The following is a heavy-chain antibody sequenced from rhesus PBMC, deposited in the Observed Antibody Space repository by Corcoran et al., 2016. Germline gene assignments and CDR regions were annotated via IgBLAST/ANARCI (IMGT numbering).Heavy chain of an antibody. J-gene: IGHJ4*01. V-gene: IGHV4-93*02. CDR3: ARHRMGIQRVQLYYFDY. D-gene: IGHD5-42*01. CDR2: IYGSGGST. Sequence: QVQLQESGPAVVKPSETLSLTCAVSGGSISSSNWWSWIRQSPGKGLELIGGIYGSGGSTEYNPSPESRVTISIDPSKTQFSLELSSVTAADTAVYYCARHRMGIQRVQLYYFDYWGQGVQVTVSS. CDR1: GGSISSSNW.